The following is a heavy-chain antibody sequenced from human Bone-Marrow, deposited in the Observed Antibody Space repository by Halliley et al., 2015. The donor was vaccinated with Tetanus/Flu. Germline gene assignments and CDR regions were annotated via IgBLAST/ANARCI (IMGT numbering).Heavy chain of an antibody. J-gene: IGHJ6*02. D-gene: IGHD3-3*01. CDR2: VGIGET. V-gene: IGHV1-3*01. CDR3: AREGHDDLWNRVYYHYAMDV. Sequence: VGIGETRYSQKFQGRVTFTRDTSASTGYMELRDLTPEDTAVYFCAREGHDDLWNRVYYHYAMDVWGRGTMVTVSS.